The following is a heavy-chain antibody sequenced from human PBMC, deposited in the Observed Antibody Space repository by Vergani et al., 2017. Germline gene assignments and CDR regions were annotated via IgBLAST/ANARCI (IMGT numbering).Heavy chain of an antibody. CDR3: ARDGSSSSGVYYYYYMDV. CDR1: GFTFSSYS. D-gene: IGHD6-6*01. V-gene: IGHV3-48*01. Sequence: EVQLVESGGGLVQPGGSLRLSCAASGFTFSSYSMNWVRQAPGKGLEWVSYISSSSSTIYYADSVKGRFTISRDNTKNSLYLQMNSLRAEDTAVYYCARDGSSSSGVYYYYYMDVWGKGTTVTVSS. CDR2: ISSSSSTI. J-gene: IGHJ6*03.